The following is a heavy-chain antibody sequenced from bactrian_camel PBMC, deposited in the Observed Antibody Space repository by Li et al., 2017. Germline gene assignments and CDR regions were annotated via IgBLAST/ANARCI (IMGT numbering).Heavy chain of an antibody. CDR2: IYTGDGMT. Sequence: HVQLVESGGGLVQPGGSLRLSCAASGFTFSNNWMHWVRQAPGKGLEWVSSIYTGDGMTNSADSVKGRFTISRGNSKNTVYLQLNSLKSEDTALYYCATEMVTITTMLGYIYWGQGTQVTVS. D-gene: IGHD4*01. V-gene: IGHV3S1*01. CDR3: ATEMVTITTMLGYIY. J-gene: IGHJ4*01. CDR1: GFTFSNNW.